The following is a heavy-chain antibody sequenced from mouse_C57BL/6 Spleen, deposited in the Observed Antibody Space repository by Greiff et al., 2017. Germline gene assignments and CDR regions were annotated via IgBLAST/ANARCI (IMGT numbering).Heavy chain of an antibody. CDR1: GFTFSSYG. D-gene: IGHD2-4*01. V-gene: IGHV5-6*01. J-gene: IGHJ1*03. Sequence: EVKLMESGGDLVKPGGSLKLSCAASGFTFSSYGMSWVRQTPDKRLEWVATISSGGSYTYYPDSVKGRFTISRDNAKNTLYLQMSSLKSEDTAMYYCARQGDYDAHWYFDVWGTGTTVTVSS. CDR3: ARQGDYDAHWYFDV. CDR2: ISSGGSYT.